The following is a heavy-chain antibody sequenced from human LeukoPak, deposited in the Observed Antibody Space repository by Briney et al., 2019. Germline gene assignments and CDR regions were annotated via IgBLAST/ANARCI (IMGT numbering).Heavy chain of an antibody. CDR2: VSVNGDST. D-gene: IGHD2-2*01. CDR3: APLTMLIDH. J-gene: IGHJ4*02. Sequence: GGSLRLSCAVSGLTFSTYAMSWVRQAPGKGLEWVSSVSVNGDSTFYADSVKGRFTISRDNSKNTLFLQMNSLRAEDTAIYYCAPLTMLIDHWDQGTLVTVSS. CDR1: GLTFSTYA. V-gene: IGHV3-23*01.